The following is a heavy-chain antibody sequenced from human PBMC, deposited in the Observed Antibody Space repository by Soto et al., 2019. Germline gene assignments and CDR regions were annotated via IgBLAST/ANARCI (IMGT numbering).Heavy chain of an antibody. CDR3: ARHSSSYYYYYYMDV. V-gene: IGHV3-7*01. D-gene: IGHD6-6*01. CDR2: IKQDGSEK. J-gene: IGHJ6*03. CDR1: GFTFSSYW. Sequence: GGSLRLSCAASGFTFSSYWMSWVRQAPGKGLEWVANIKQDGSEKYYVDSVKGRFTISRDNTKNSLYLQMNSLRAEDTAVYYCARHSSSYYYYYYMDVWGKGTTVTVSS.